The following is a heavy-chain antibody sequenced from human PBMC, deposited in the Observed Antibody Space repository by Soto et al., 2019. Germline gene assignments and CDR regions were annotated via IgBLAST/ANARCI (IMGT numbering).Heavy chain of an antibody. V-gene: IGHV4-31*03. CDR3: ARGVGLLEWFLPLGAFDI. CDR2: IYYSGST. J-gene: IGHJ3*02. D-gene: IGHD3-3*01. CDR1: GGSISSGGYY. Sequence: QVQLQESGPGLVKPSQTLSLTCTVSGGSISSGGYYWSWIRQHPGKGLEWIGYIYYSGSTYYNPSPKSRVTISVDTSKNQFSLKLSSVTAVDTAVYYCARGVGLLEWFLPLGAFDIWGQGTMVTVSS.